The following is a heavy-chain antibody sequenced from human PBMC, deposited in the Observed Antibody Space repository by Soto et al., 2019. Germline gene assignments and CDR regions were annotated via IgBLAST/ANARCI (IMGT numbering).Heavy chain of an antibody. CDR1: GGSISSLY. Sequence: PSETLSLTCTVSGGSISSLYWSWIRQPPGKGLEWIGYIYYSGSTNYNPSLKSRLTISVDTSKNEFSLELSSVTAADTAVYYCARGGWSLDYWGQGTLVTVSS. V-gene: IGHV4-59*11. D-gene: IGHD6-19*01. CDR2: IYYSGST. J-gene: IGHJ4*02. CDR3: ARGGWSLDY.